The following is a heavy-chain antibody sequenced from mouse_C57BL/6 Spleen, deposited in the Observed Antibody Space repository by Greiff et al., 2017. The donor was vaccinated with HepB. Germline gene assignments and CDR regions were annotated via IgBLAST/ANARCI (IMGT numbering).Heavy chain of an antibody. J-gene: IGHJ2*01. D-gene: IGHD1-1*01. CDR1: GFTFTSYW. CDR2: IHPSASDT. CDR3: AIGGTTVVANYVDY. Sequence: QVQLQQPGAELVKPGASVKVSCKASGFTFTSYWMHWVKQRPGPGLERIGRIHPSASDTNNNQKLKGKVTLTVDKSSSTAYMQLSSLTSEDSAVFYCAIGGTTVVANYVDYWGQGTTLTVSS. V-gene: IGHV1-74*01.